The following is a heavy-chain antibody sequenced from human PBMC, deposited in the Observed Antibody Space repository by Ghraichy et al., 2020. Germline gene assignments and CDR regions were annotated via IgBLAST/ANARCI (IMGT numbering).Heavy chain of an antibody. V-gene: IGHV3-23*01. CDR3: VKTKSRMVLYYFDF. J-gene: IGHJ4*02. CDR1: GFTFSNFA. D-gene: IGHD3-16*01. Sequence: GGSLRLSCEASGFTFSNFAMAWVRQAQGKEPEWVSAMTVTSGSTYNINPVKGRSAISRANSRNSLYLQMNSLRAEDTAVYYCVKTKSRMVLYYFDFGGQGTVVSVSS. CDR2: MTVTSGST.